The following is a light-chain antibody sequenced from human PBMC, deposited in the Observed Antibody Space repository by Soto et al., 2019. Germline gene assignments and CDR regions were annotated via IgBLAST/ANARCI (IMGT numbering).Light chain of an antibody. CDR2: EVS. Sequence: QSALTRPPSVSGSPGQSVTISCTGTSTDFVSYNRVSWYQQPPGTAPKLMIYEVSKRPSGVPDRFSGSKSGNTASLTISGLQAADEADYYCSLYTSENAYVFGTGTKVTLL. CDR1: STDFVSYNR. V-gene: IGLV2-18*01. CDR3: SLYTSENAYV. J-gene: IGLJ1*01.